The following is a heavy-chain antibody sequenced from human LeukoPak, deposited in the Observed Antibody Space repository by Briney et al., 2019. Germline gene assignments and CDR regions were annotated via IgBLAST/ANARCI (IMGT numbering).Heavy chain of an antibody. CDR2: IWHDGNNK. D-gene: IGHD4-11*01. Sequence: GSLRLSCAASGFTFSSYGMHWVRQAPGKGLEWAAVIWHDGNNKYYADSVKGRFTVSRDNSRNTLFLQMNSLRAEDTAVYYCAREQYNNYYFDYWGQGTLVTVSS. CDR1: GFTFSSYG. CDR3: AREQYNNYYFDY. J-gene: IGHJ4*02. V-gene: IGHV3-30*19.